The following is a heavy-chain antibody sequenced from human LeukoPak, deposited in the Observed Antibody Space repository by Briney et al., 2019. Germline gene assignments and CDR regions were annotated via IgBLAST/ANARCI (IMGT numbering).Heavy chain of an antibody. J-gene: IGHJ5*02. CDR1: GYSISGGYY. CDR3: ARVDGVVTARPLYTWFDP. CDR2: IYHSGTT. Sequence: SETLSLTCTVSGYSISGGYYWGWIRQPPGKWLEWIGSIYHSGTTYYNPSLKSRVTISVDTSKNQFSLKLSSVTAADTAVYYCARVDGVVTARPLYTWFDPWGQGTLVTVSS. D-gene: IGHD2-21*02. V-gene: IGHV4-38-2*02.